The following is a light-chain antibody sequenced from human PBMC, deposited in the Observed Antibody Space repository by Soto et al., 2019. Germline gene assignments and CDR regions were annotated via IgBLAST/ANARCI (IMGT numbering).Light chain of an antibody. V-gene: IGKV3-11*01. CDR3: QQYNKWPPRT. J-gene: IGKJ1*01. CDR1: QSVSSS. CDR2: DTS. Sequence: EIVLTQSPAILSLSPGERATLSCRASQSVSSSLAWYQQKPGQAPRLLIYDTSNRATDIPPRFSGSGSGTEFTLTISSLQSEDFAVYYCQQYNKWPPRTFGQGTKVDIK.